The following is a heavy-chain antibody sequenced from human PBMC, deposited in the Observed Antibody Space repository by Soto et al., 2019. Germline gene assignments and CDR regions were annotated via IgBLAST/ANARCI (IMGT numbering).Heavy chain of an antibody. Sequence: EVQLVESGGGLVKPGGSLRLSCAASGFTFSSYSMNWVRQAPGKGLEWVSSISSSSSYIYYADSVKGRFTISRDNAKNSLYLQMNSLRAEDTAVYYCARSWVGDYGDYEDYWGQGTLVTVSS. J-gene: IGHJ4*02. V-gene: IGHV3-21*01. CDR3: ARSWVGDYGDYEDY. CDR1: GFTFSSYS. CDR2: ISSSSSYI. D-gene: IGHD4-17*01.